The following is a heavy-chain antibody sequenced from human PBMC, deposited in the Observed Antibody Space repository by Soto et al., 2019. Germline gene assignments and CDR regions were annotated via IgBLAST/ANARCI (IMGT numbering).Heavy chain of an antibody. CDR2: IYWDDDK. Sequence: QITLNESGPTVVKPTETLTLTCTFSGFSLTTSGGGVGWVLQSPGKAPEWLAFIYWDDDKRYSTSLKSRLTITKDTSKNQVVLTMANVDPADTATYYCAHRVLRAVFGLVTTTAIYFDFWGQGTPVVVSS. CDR3: AHRVLRAVFGLVTTTAIYFDF. D-gene: IGHD3-3*01. CDR1: GFSLTTSGGG. J-gene: IGHJ4*02. V-gene: IGHV2-5*02.